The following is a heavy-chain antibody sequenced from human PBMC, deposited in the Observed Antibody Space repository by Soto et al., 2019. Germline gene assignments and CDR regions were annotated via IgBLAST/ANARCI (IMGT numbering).Heavy chain of an antibody. Sequence: LRLSCIASGFTFGLYEMNWVRQAPGKGLEWLSFISHSGAAIHYADSVKGRFTISRDNSKNTLYLQMNSLRAEDTAVYYCARDGLRFLEWPAYFDYWGQGTLVTVSS. CDR2: ISHSGAAI. D-gene: IGHD3-3*01. CDR3: ARDGLRFLEWPAYFDY. J-gene: IGHJ4*02. V-gene: IGHV3-48*03. CDR1: GFTFGLYE.